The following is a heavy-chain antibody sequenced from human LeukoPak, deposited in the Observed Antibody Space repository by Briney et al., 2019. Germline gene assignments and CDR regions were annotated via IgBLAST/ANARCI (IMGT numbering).Heavy chain of an antibody. CDR1: GCSISSNC. V-gene: IGHV4-59*08. CDR3: PRHQHQLVTGYDY. Sequence: PSETLSLTCTGSGCSISSNCWNWIRQPPGKGLEGVGDSCSSGSTNYNPSLMSRITISVDTSKKQFSLKLNSVTAADMAVYYCPRHQHQLVTGYDYWGQRTLVTVSS. D-gene: IGHD6-13*01. CDR2: SCSSGST. J-gene: IGHJ4*02.